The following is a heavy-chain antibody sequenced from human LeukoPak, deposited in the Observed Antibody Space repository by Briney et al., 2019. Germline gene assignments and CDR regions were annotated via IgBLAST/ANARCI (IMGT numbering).Heavy chain of an antibody. J-gene: IGHJ4*02. V-gene: IGHV3-30-3*01. CDR3: ARETYNEVYFDY. CDR1: GFTFSSYA. D-gene: IGHD1-1*01. Sequence: GGSLRLSCAASGFTFSSYAMHCVRQAPGKGLEWVAVISYDGSNKYYADSVKGRFTISRDNSKNTLYLQMNSLRAEDTAVYYCARETYNEVYFDYWGQGTLVTVSS. CDR2: ISYDGSNK.